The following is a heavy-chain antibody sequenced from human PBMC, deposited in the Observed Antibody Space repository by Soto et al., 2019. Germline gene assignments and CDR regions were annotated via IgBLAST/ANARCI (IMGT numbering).Heavy chain of an antibody. Sequence: PSETLSLTCTVSGGSISSGGYYWSWIRQHPGKGLEWIGYIYYSGSTYYNPSLKSRVTISVDTSKNQFSLKLSSVTAADTAVYYCARVDRRVYYYYYGMDVWGQGTTVTVSS. CDR3: ARVDRRVYYYYYGMDV. D-gene: IGHD3-9*01. V-gene: IGHV4-31*03. J-gene: IGHJ6*02. CDR1: GGSISSGGYY. CDR2: IYYSGST.